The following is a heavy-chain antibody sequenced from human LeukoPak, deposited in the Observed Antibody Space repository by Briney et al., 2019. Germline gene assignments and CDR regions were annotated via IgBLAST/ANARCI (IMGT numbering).Heavy chain of an antibody. V-gene: IGHV4-39*01. J-gene: IGHJ3*01. D-gene: IGHD3-22*01. CDR1: GGSISSSSYY. Sequence: SETLSLTCTVSGGSISSSSYYWGWLRQPPGTGLEWIGSIYYSGSTYYNPSLKSRVTISVDTSKNQFSLKLSSVTAADTAVYYCAGDYYDSSGPPSWGQGTMVTVSS. CDR2: IYYSGST. CDR3: AGDYYDSSGPPS.